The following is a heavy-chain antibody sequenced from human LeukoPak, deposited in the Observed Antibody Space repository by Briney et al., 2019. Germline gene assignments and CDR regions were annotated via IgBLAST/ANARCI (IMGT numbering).Heavy chain of an antibody. CDR2: ISDDGRKR. CDR1: GFSFSDYA. Sequence: GGSLRLSCAGSGFSFSDYAMHWVRQAPGKGLEWVAVISDDGRKRNYADSVKGRFTISRDNSKNTLYLQMNSLRAEDTAVYYCAKGSVAAAGYFDYWGQGTLVTVSS. D-gene: IGHD6-13*01. V-gene: IGHV3-30*04. CDR3: AKGSVAAAGYFDY. J-gene: IGHJ4*02.